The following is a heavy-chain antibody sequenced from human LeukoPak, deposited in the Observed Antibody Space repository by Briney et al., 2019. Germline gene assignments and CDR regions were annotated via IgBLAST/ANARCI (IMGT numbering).Heavy chain of an antibody. CDR2: IYSGGST. CDR3: ARDRDRGYLYFDL. D-gene: IGHD3-22*01. V-gene: IGHV3-53*01. Sequence: AGGSLRLSCAASGFTVSSNYMSWVRQAPGRGLEWVSVIYSGGSTYYADSVKGRFTISRDNSKNTLYLQMNSLRAEDTAVYYCARDRDRGYLYFDLWGRGTLVTVSS. CDR1: GFTVSSNY. J-gene: IGHJ2*01.